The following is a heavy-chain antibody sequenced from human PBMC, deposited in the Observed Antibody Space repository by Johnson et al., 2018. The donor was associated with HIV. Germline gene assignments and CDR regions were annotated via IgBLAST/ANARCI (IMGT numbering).Heavy chain of an antibody. V-gene: IGHV3-15*01. D-gene: IGHD6-19*01. J-gene: IGHJ3*02. Sequence: VHLVESGGGLVKPGGSLRLSCAASGFTFNNAWMSWVRQAPGKGLEWVGRIKSKSDGGTTDYAAPVKGRFTMSRDDSKSTLYLQMNSLKTEDTAVYYCTADRGGEIAVAGPDAFDIWGQGTMVTVSS. CDR2: IKSKSDGGTT. CDR3: TADRGGEIAVAGPDAFDI. CDR1: GFTFNNAW.